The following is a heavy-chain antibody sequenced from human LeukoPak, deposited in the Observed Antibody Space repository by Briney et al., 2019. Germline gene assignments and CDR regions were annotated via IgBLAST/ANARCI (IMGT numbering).Heavy chain of an antibody. CDR2: LSPEGSST. D-gene: IGHD6-19*01. J-gene: IGHJ6*02. CDR3: ASHSSGWTPSYYYGMGV. Sequence: GGSLRLSCAASGFTFSSYWMHWVRQAPGKGLVWVARLSPEGSSTSYAASVKGRFTISRDNAKNTLYLQMSSLRAEDTAVYYCASHSSGWTPSYYYGMGVWGQGTTVTVSS. V-gene: IGHV3-74*01. CDR1: GFTFSSYW.